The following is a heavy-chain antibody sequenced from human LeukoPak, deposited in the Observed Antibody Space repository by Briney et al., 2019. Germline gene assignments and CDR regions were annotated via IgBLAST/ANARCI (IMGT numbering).Heavy chain of an antibody. CDR2: IYYSGST. CDR3: ARHGYCSGGSCYSNYYYGMDV. D-gene: IGHD2-15*01. Sequence: SETLSLTCAVYGGSFSGYYWTWIRQPPGKGLEGIGYIYYSGSTNYNPSLKSRVSISVDTSKNQFSLKLSSDTAADTAVYYCARHGYCSGGSCYSNYYYGMDVWGQGTTVTVSS. V-gene: IGHV4-59*08. CDR1: GGSFSGYY. J-gene: IGHJ6*02.